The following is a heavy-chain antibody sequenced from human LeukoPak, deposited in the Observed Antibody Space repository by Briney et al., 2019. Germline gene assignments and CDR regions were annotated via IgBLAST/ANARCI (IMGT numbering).Heavy chain of an antibody. CDR3: TRDLDYDSSGGLDY. V-gene: IGHV3-49*04. J-gene: IGHJ4*02. D-gene: IGHD3-22*01. CDR1: GFTFGDYA. CDR2: IRSKAYGGTT. Sequence: PGRSLRLSCTASGFTFGDYAMGWVRQAPGKGLEWVGFIRSKAYGGTTEYAASVKGRFTISRDDSKSIAYLQMNSLKTEDTAVYYCTRDLDYDSSGGLDYWGQGTLVTVSS.